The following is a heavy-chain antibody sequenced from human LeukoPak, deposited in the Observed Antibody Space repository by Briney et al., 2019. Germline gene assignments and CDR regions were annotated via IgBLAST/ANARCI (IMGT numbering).Heavy chain of an antibody. CDR3: AKHGLRYFDWLPTDY. Sequence: GASVKVSCKASGYTFTGYYMHWVRQAPGQGLEWMGWINPNSGGTNYAQKFQGRVTMTRDTSISTAYMELSRLRSDDTAVYYRAKHGLRYFDWLPTDYWGQGTLVTVSS. CDR2: INPNSGGT. J-gene: IGHJ4*02. D-gene: IGHD3-9*01. V-gene: IGHV1-2*02. CDR1: GYTFTGYY.